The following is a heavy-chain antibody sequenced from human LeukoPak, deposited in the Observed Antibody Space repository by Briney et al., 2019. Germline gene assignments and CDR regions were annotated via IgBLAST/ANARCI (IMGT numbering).Heavy chain of an antibody. Sequence: GESLKISRKGSGYSFTSYWIGWVCQMPGKGLEWMGIIYPGDSDTRYSPSFQGQVTISADKSISTAYLQWSSLKASDTAVYYCARGRRFGELSHPTYYFDYWGQGTQVTVSS. CDR3: ARGRRFGELSHPTYYFDY. CDR1: GYSFTSYW. D-gene: IGHD3-10*01. J-gene: IGHJ4*02. V-gene: IGHV5-51*01. CDR2: IYPGDSDT.